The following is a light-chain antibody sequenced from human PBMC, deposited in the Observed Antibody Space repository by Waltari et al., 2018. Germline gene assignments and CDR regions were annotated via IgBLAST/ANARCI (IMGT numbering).Light chain of an antibody. CDR2: WAS. CDR1: QSVFHSSDSKNY. Sequence: DIVMTQSPDSLAVSLGERATINCKSSQSVFHSSDSKNYLTWSQQKPGQPPKLLIYWASTRQSGVPDRFSGSGSGTDFTLTISSLQAEDVALYYCQQHYSSPLTFGGGTKVEIQ. V-gene: IGKV4-1*01. CDR3: QQHYSSPLT. J-gene: IGKJ4*01.